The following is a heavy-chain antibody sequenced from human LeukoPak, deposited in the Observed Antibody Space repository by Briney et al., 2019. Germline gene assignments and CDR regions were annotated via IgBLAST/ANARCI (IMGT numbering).Heavy chain of an antibody. V-gene: IGHV3-23*01. Sequence: GGSLRLSCAASGFIFSNYAMMWVRQAPGKGLEWVSSVTGSGGGTFYADSVKGRSTISRDNSKNTLYLQMNSLGAEDTAVYYCAKGAASALVDWFDPWGQGTLVTVSS. CDR1: GFIFSNYA. J-gene: IGHJ5*02. D-gene: IGHD6-25*01. CDR3: AKGAASALVDWFDP. CDR2: VTGSGGGT.